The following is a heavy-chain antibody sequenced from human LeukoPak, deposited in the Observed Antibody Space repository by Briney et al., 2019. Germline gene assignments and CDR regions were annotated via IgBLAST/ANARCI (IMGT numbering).Heavy chain of an antibody. Sequence: GGSLRLSCAASGFPFGSYGMYWVRQGSGRGLEWVANIEQDGSEKYYVDSVKGRFTISRDNAKNSLYLQMNSLRAEDTAVYYCARGLVTGDYWGQGTLVTVSS. D-gene: IGHD5-18*01. CDR1: GFPFGSYG. V-gene: IGHV3-7*04. CDR3: ARGLVTGDY. J-gene: IGHJ4*02. CDR2: IEQDGSEK.